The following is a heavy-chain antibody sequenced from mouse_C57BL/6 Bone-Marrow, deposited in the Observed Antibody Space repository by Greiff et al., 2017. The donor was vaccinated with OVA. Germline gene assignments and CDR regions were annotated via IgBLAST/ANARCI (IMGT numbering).Heavy chain of an antibody. CDR1: GYSITSGYY. J-gene: IGHJ2*01. Sequence: VQLKESGPGLVKPSQSLSLTCSVTGYSITSGYYWNWIRQFPGNKLEWMGYISYDGSNNYNPSLKNRISITRDTYKNQFFLKLNSVTTSDTATYYCASIYINSYFDYWGQGTTLTVSS. D-gene: IGHD2-5*01. V-gene: IGHV3-6*01. CDR3: ASIYINSYFDY. CDR2: ISYDGSN.